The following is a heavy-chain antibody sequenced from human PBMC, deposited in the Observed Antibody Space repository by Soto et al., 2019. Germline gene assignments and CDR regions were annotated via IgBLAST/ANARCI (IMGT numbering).Heavy chain of an antibody. CDR1: GYTFTSYG. J-gene: IGHJ5*02. V-gene: IGHV1-18*01. CDR3: AREGDRCISTSCYDWFDP. D-gene: IGHD2-2*01. Sequence: QVQLVQSGAEVKKPGASVKVSCKASGYTFTSYGISWVRQAPGQGLEWMGWISAYNGNTNYAQKLQGRVTMTTDTXTXTXSMELRSLRSDDTAVYYCAREGDRCISTSCYDWFDPWGQGTLVTVSS. CDR2: ISAYNGNT.